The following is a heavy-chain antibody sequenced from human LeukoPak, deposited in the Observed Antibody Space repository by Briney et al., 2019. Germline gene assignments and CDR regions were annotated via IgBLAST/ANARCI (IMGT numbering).Heavy chain of an antibody. V-gene: IGHV3-7*01. CDR2: IKQDGSEE. CDR1: GFTFSSYW. D-gene: IGHD5-18*01. CDR3: ASVDTSILYSYGMDV. Sequence: GGSLRLSCAASGFTFSSYWMSWVRQAPGKGLEWVANIKQDGSEEYYVDSVKGRFTISRDNAKNLLYLQMNSLRAEDTAVYYCASVDTSILYSYGMDVWGQGTTVTVSS. J-gene: IGHJ6*02.